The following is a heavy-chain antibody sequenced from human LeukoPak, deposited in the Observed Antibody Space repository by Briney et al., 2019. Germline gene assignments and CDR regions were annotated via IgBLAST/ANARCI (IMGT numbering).Heavy chain of an antibody. CDR2: ISYDGSNK. CDR1: GFTFSGYA. D-gene: IGHD3-10*01. CDR3: ARDRRWFGTFDP. Sequence: PGRSLRLSCAASGFTFSGYAMHWVRQAPGKGLEWVAVISYDGSNKYYADSVKGRFTISRDNSKNTLYLQMNSLRAEDTAVYYCARDRRWFGTFDPWGQGTLVTVSS. V-gene: IGHV3-30*04. J-gene: IGHJ5*02.